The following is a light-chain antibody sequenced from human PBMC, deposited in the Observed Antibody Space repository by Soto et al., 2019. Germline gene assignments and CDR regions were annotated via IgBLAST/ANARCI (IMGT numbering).Light chain of an antibody. CDR1: QSVSSN. CDR3: QQYNNWPPYT. J-gene: IGKJ2*01. V-gene: IGKV3-15*01. Sequence: EIVMTQSPATQSVSPGERASLSWKASQSVSSNLAWYQQKPGQAPRLLIYGASTRATGIPARFSGSGSGTEFTLTICSLQSEDFAVYYCQQYNNWPPYTFGQGTKLEIK. CDR2: GAS.